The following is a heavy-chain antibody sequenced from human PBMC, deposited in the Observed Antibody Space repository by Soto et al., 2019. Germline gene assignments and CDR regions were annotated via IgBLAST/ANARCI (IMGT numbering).Heavy chain of an antibody. V-gene: IGHV3-33*01. CDR3: ATVRKGSGWYDDH. D-gene: IGHD6-19*01. J-gene: IGHJ5*02. CDR1: GFTFRNYG. CDR2: IWYDGSIK. Sequence: PGGSLRLSCAASGFTFRNYGMHWVRQAPGKGLEWVAVIWYDGSIKYYADSVKGRFTISRDNSKNTLYLQMNSLRVEDTAVYYCATVRKGSGWYDDHWGQGTQVTVSS.